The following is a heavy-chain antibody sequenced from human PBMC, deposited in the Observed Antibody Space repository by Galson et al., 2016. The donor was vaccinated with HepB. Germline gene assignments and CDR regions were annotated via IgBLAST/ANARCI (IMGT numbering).Heavy chain of an antibody. D-gene: IGHD2-21*01. V-gene: IGHV4-59*01. Sequence: WGWIRQPPGKGLEWVGYIYSSGSSNYNPSLKSRVTISVDTSKNQFSLKLSSVTAADTAVYYCARTEVIMGGMDVWGQGTTVTVSS. CDR2: IYSSGSS. CDR3: ARTEVIMGGMDV. J-gene: IGHJ6*02.